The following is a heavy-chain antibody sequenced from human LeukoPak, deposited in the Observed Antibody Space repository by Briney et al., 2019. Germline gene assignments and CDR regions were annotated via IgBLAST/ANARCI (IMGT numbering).Heavy chain of an antibody. V-gene: IGHV3-64D*06. CDR3: VSSGDILTGYYNYYYGMDV. Sequence: PGGSLRLSCSASGFTFSSYAMHWVRQASGKGLEYVSAISSNGGSTYYADSVKGRFTISRDNSKNTLYLQMSSLRAEDTAVYYCVSSGDILTGYYNYYYGMDVWGKGTTVTVSS. CDR1: GFTFSSYA. CDR2: ISSNGGST. D-gene: IGHD3-9*01. J-gene: IGHJ6*04.